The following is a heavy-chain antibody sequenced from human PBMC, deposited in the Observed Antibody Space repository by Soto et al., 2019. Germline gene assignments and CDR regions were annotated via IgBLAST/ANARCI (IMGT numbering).Heavy chain of an antibody. CDR3: ASFPSVAGAPYYYYYGMDV. J-gene: IGHJ6*02. Sequence: ASVKVSCKASGGSFSSYALSWVRQAPGQGLDWMGGIIPIFGTANYAQKYQGRVTSTADESTSTAYMELSSLRSEDTAVDYCASFPSVAGAPYYYYYGMDVWGQGTTVTVSS. CDR2: IIPIFGTA. CDR1: GGSFSSYA. D-gene: IGHD6-19*01. V-gene: IGHV1-69*13.